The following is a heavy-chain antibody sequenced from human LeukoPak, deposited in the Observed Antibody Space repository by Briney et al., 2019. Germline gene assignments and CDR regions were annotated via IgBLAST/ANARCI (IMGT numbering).Heavy chain of an antibody. Sequence: AETLSLTCTVSGGSVSSGNYYWSWIRQPPGKGLDWIGYIYYSGSTNYNPSLKSRVTISVDTSKNQFSLRLSSVTAADTAVYYCARDPSGYFNYWGQGTLATVSS. CDR3: ARDPSGYFNY. D-gene: IGHD3-22*01. CDR2: IYYSGST. CDR1: GGSVSSGNYY. J-gene: IGHJ4*02. V-gene: IGHV4-61*01.